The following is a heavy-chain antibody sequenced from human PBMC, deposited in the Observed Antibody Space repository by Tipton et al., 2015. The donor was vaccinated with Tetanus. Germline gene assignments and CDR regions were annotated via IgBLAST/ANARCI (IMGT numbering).Heavy chain of an antibody. CDR1: GGSISSYY. D-gene: IGHD3-16*01. CDR3: ARVGAGHSGSSEFLWFDP. CDR2: IYYSGST. Sequence: GLVKPSETLSLTCTVSGGSISSYYWSWIRQPPGKGLEWIGYIYYSGSTNYNPSLKSRVTISVDTSKNQFSLKLSSVTAADTAVYYCARVGAGHSGSSEFLWFDPWGQGTLVTVSS. J-gene: IGHJ5*02. V-gene: IGHV4-59*01.